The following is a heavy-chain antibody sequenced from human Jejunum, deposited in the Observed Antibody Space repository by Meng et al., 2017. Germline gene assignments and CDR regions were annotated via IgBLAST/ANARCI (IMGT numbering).Heavy chain of an antibody. CDR2: IWYDGSKT. CDR1: GYTFSDYG. V-gene: IGHV3-33*01. Sequence: GAGVGVVRPGPSLTLSWATSGYTFSDYGMPWVRQAPGKGLEWVAVIWYDGSKTYYADSVKGRFSISRDNSKNTLYLQMNSLRAEDTAVYYCARYRSGSSDYWGPGTLVTVSS. D-gene: IGHD3-10*01. CDR3: ARYRSGSSDY. J-gene: IGHJ4*02.